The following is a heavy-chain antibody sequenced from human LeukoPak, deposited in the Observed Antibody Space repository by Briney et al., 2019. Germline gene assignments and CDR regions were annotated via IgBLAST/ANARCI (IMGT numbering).Heavy chain of an antibody. CDR1: GFTFSSYS. CDR2: ISSGGSAM. CDR3: ARGRGCSSVTCYPDY. D-gene: IGHD2-15*01. J-gene: IGHJ4*02. Sequence: GGSLRLSCAASGFTFSSYSMNWVRQAPGKGLEWLSYISSGGSAMYYADSVKGRFTISRDNAKNSLYLQMNSLRAEDTAVYFCARGRGCSSVTCYPDYWGQGTLVTVSS. V-gene: IGHV3-48*04.